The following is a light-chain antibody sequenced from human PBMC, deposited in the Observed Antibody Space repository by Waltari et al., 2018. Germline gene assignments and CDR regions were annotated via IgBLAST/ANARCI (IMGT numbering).Light chain of an antibody. J-gene: IGKJ2*01. CDR3: QQYGSSILYT. CDR1: QRLTKNY. Sequence: VLTQSPRTLSLSPGEKATVSCRASQRLTKNYLAWYQQKPGQAPRLLMYGASSRAAGIPDRFSGSGSGTDFTLTISRLEPEDSAMYYCQQYGSSILYTFGQGTKLEIK. CDR2: GAS. V-gene: IGKV3-20*01.